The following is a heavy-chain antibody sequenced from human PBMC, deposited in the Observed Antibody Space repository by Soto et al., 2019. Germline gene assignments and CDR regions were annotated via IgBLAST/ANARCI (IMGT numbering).Heavy chain of an antibody. CDR3: ARERFQVISDGMDV. V-gene: IGHV1-2*02. CDR1: GYTFTGYY. J-gene: IGHJ6*02. Sequence: ASVKVSCKASGYTFTGYYVHWVREAPGQGLEWMGWINPETGGTSYAQKFQGRVTLSRDTSINTAYLELSSLRFDDAAVYFCARERFQVISDGMDVWGQGTTVTVAS. CDR2: INPETGGT. D-gene: IGHD2-21*01.